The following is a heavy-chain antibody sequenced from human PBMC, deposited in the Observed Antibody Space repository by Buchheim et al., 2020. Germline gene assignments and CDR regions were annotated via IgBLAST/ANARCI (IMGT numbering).Heavy chain of an antibody. J-gene: IGHJ4*02. CDR1: GGSISSGAYY. CDR3: ARGRGSSGYYYVVEYYLDY. D-gene: IGHD3-22*01. CDR2: IYYSGST. V-gene: IGHV4-30-4*01. Sequence: QVQLQESGPGLVKPSQTLSLTCTVSGGSISSGAYYWSWIRQPPGKGLEWIGYIYYSGSTYYNPSLKSRATISVDTSKNQFSLKLSSVTAADTAVYYCARGRGSSGYYYVVEYYLDYWGQGNL.